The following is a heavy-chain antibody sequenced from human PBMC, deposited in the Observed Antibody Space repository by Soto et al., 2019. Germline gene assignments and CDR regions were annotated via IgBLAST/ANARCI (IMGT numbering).Heavy chain of an antibody. Sequence: GGSLRLSCAASGFTFSSYAMSWVRQAPGRGLEWVSAISGSGGSTYYADSVKGRFTISRDNSKNTLYLQMNSLRAEDTAVYYCAKSPYNWNCDLHFDYWGQGTLVTVSS. CDR1: GFTFSSYA. J-gene: IGHJ4*02. V-gene: IGHV3-23*01. CDR3: AKSPYNWNCDLHFDY. D-gene: IGHD1-7*01. CDR2: ISGSGGST.